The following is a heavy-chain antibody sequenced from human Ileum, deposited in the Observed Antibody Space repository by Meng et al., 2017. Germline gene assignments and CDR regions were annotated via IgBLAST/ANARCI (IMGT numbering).Heavy chain of an antibody. CDR2: IIPIFGAA. J-gene: IGHJ4*02. CDR3: ARTDSSGYYGNYYFDY. Sequence: SVKVSCKASGGTFSSYAITWVRQAPGQGLEWMGGIIPIFGAANYAQKFQGRVTITTDESTSTAYMELSSLRSEDTAVYYCARTDSSGYYGNYYFDYWGQGTLVTVSS. D-gene: IGHD3-22*01. CDR1: GGTFSSYA. V-gene: IGHV1-69*05.